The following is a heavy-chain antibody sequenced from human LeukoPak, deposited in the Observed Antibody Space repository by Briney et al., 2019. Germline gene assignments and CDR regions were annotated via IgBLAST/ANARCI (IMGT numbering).Heavy chain of an antibody. J-gene: IGHJ6*04. Sequence: ETRSLTCAVYGGSFSGYYWSWIRQPPGKGLEWIGEINHSGSTNYNPSLKSRVTISVDTSKNQFSLKLSSVTAADTAVYYCARDSGYYYDSSNSDVWGKGTTVTVSS. CDR2: INHSGST. V-gene: IGHV4-34*01. CDR3: ARDSGYYYDSSNSDV. CDR1: GGSFSGYY. D-gene: IGHD3-22*01.